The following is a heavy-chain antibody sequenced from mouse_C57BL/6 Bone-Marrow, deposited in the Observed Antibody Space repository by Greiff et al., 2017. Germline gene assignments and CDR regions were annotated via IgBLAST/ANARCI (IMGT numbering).Heavy chain of an antibody. CDR1: GYTFTNYW. D-gene: IGHD2-3*01. CDR2: IYPGGGYT. CDR3: ARCYDGYYFYAMDY. J-gene: IGHJ4*01. V-gene: IGHV1-63*01. Sequence: QVQLQQSGAELVRPGTSVKMSCKASGYTFTNYWIGWAKQRPGHGLEWIGDIYPGGGYTNYNEKFKGKATLTADKSSSTAYMQFSSLTSEDSAISDYARCYDGYYFYAMDYWGQETSVTASS.